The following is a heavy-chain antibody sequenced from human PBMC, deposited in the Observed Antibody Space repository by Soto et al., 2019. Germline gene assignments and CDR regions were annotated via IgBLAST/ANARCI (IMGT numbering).Heavy chain of an antibody. D-gene: IGHD2-8*01. V-gene: IGHV3-21*01. Sequence: GVLRLSCAASGFTFSSYSMNWVRQAPGKGLEWVSSISSSSSYIYYADSVKGRFTISRDNAKNSLYLQMNSLRAEDTAVYYCARVPGYCTNGVCPRDYWGQGTLVTVSS. CDR2: ISSSSSYI. CDR3: ARVPGYCTNGVCPRDY. J-gene: IGHJ4*02. CDR1: GFTFSSYS.